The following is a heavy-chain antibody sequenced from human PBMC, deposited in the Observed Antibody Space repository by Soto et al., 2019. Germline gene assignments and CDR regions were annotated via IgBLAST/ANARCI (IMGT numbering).Heavy chain of an antibody. CDR2: IRRKANSYTT. CDR1: GLIFSDYH. CDR3: AMLGGWSGGSSGMDV. J-gene: IGHJ6*02. D-gene: IGHD6-19*01. V-gene: IGHV3-72*01. Sequence: EVQLVESGGGLVQPGGSLRLSCAASGLIFSDYHMDWVRQAPGKGLECVGRIRRKANSYTTEYAASVKGRFTISRDDSKKSLYLQMNSLKSEDTAVYYCAMLGGWSGGSSGMDVWGQGTTVTVSS.